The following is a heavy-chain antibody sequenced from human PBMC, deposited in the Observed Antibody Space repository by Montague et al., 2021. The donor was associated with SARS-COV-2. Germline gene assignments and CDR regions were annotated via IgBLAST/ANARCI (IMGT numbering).Heavy chain of an antibody. D-gene: IGHD2-2*02. V-gene: IGHV4-59*01. Sequence: SETLSLTCTVSGGSISSYYWSWIRQPPGKGLEWIGYIYYSGSTNYNPSLKNRVTISVDTSKNQFSLKLSSVTAADTAVYYCAREGLGYCSSTSCYRGFDYWGKGTLVTVSS. CDR2: IYYSGST. CDR3: AREGLGYCSSTSCYRGFDY. CDR1: GGSISSYY. J-gene: IGHJ4*02.